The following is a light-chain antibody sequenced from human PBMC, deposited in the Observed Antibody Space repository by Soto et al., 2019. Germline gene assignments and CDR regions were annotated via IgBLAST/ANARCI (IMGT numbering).Light chain of an antibody. J-gene: IGLJ1*01. V-gene: IGLV2-14*01. Sequence: QSALTQPASVSGSPGQSITISCTGTSNDVGASIFVSWYQQHPGKAPKLMIYAVSSRPSGVSYRFSGSKSGNTASLTISGLQAEDEADYYCNSYTTSGSYVFGTGTKVTVL. CDR2: AVS. CDR3: NSYTTSGSYV. CDR1: SNDVGASIF.